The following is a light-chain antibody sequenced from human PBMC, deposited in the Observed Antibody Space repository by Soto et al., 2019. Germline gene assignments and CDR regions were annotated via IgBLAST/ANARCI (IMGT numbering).Light chain of an antibody. CDR1: SSNIGSNT. V-gene: IGLV1-44*01. J-gene: IGLJ1*01. Sequence: QSVLTQPPSASGTPGQRVTISCSGSSSNIGSNTVNWYQQLPGTAPKLLIYSNNQRPSGVPDRFSGSKSGTSASLAISGLQSEDEADYYCAAWDDSLNGRVFGTGTKVTVX. CDR3: AAWDDSLNGRV. CDR2: SNN.